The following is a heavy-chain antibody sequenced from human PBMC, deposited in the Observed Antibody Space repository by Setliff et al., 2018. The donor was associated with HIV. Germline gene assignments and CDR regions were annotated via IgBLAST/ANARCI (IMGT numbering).Heavy chain of an antibody. Sequence: GESLKISCKGSGYSFTSNWIGWVRQMPGKGLEWMGIIHPVDSGTRYSPSFQGQVTISADKSISTAYLQWSTLKASDTAIYYCARHRRTAAGTLDAFDIWGQGTVVTV. CDR1: GYSFTSNW. CDR2: IHPVDSGT. D-gene: IGHD6-13*01. J-gene: IGHJ3*02. CDR3: ARHRRTAAGTLDAFDI. V-gene: IGHV5-51*01.